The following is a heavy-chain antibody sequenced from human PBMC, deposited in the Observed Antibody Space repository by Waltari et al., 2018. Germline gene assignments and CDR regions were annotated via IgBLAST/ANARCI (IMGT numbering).Heavy chain of an antibody. Sequence: EVKLVDSGGGLVQPGGSVRLACAASGSTFSSNCMSWVRQAPGRGLEWLANIKPDGSQQYYVDSVRGRFSISRDNAKNSLYLQLNSLRAEDTAIYYCARDFNWGWDFWGQGTLVTVSS. J-gene: IGHJ4*02. V-gene: IGHV3-7*03. D-gene: IGHD7-27*01. CDR3: ARDFNWGWDF. CDR2: IKPDGSQQ. CDR1: GSTFSSNC.